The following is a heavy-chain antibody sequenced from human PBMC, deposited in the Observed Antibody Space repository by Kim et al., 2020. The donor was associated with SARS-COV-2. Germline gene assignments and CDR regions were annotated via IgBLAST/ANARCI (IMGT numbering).Heavy chain of an antibody. V-gene: IGHV1-2*02. CDR3: ARDGGSYNSGYFDY. D-gene: IGHD3-16*01. Sequence: AQKLQGRVTMTRETSISTAYMELSRLRSDDTAVYYCARDGGSYNSGYFDYWGQGTLVTVSS. J-gene: IGHJ4*02.